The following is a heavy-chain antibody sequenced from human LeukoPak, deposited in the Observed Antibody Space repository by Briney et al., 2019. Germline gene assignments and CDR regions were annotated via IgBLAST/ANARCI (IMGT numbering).Heavy chain of an antibody. J-gene: IGHJ4*02. CDR1: GYSISSGYF. CDR2: IYHSGTT. D-gene: IGHD3-10*01. Sequence: SETLSLTCAVSGYSISSGYFWGWIRQPPEKGLEWIGSIYHSGTTYYNPSLESRVTISVDTSRNQFSLKLNSVTAADTAVYYRASITIPTSYWGQGTLVTVSS. CDR3: ASITIPTSY. V-gene: IGHV4-38-2*01.